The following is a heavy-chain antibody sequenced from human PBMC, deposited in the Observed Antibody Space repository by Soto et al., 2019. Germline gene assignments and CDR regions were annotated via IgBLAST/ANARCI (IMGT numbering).Heavy chain of an antibody. CDR2: IYFSGNT. D-gene: IGHD6-19*01. V-gene: IGHV4-30-4*01. Sequence: QVQLQESGPGLVKPSQTLSLTCTVSGGFISSGDYYWSWLRQSPGKGLEWIGYIYFSGNTGYNPSLKSRVTISVDTSKNLLSLRLTSVTVADTAVYYCARVGSPNWFDPWGQGTLVTVSS. J-gene: IGHJ5*02. CDR3: ARVGSPNWFDP. CDR1: GGFISSGDYY.